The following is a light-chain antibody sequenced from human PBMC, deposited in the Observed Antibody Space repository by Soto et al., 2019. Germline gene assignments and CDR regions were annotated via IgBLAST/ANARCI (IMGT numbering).Light chain of an antibody. CDR2: GNS. CDR1: SSNIGAGYD. Sequence: QSVLTQPPSVSGAPGQRVTISCTGSSSNIGAGYDVHWYQQLPGTAPKLLIYGNSNRPSGVPDRFSGSKSGTSASLAITGLTAEDEADYYCQSYDSSLSGYVFGTGPKLTVL. J-gene: IGLJ1*01. CDR3: QSYDSSLSGYV. V-gene: IGLV1-40*01.